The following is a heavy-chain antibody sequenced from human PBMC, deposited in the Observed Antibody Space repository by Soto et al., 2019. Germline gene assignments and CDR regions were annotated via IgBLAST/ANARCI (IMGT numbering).Heavy chain of an antibody. D-gene: IGHD5-18*01. CDR2: IYYSGST. V-gene: IGHV4-39*01. CDR1: GDSISSTGYY. CDR3: ARHTKTYTATMSPLIYH. J-gene: IGHJ5*02. Sequence: SLTCTVSGDSISSTGYYWGWIRQPPGKGLEWIGSIYYSGSTYYNPSLKSRVTISVDTSKNQFSLKLSSVTAADTAVYHCARHTKTYTATMSPLIYHWGRGILVTVSS.